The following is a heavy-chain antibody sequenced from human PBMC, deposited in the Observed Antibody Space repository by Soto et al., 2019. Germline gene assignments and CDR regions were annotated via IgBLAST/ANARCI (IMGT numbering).Heavy chain of an antibody. Sequence: SVKLSCKASGGTFSSYAISWVRQAPEQGLEWMGGIIPIFGTANYAQKFQGRVTITADESTSTAYMELSSLRSEDTAVYYCARDLDTIFGVVSHDAFDIWGQGTMVTVSS. J-gene: IGHJ3*02. CDR3: ARDLDTIFGVVSHDAFDI. CDR1: GGTFSSYA. D-gene: IGHD3-3*01. V-gene: IGHV1-69*13. CDR2: IIPIFGTA.